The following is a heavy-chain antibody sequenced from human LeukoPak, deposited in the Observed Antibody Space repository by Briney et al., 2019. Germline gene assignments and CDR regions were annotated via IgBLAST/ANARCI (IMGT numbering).Heavy chain of an antibody. V-gene: IGHV1-69*04. CDR2: IIPIFGIA. D-gene: IGHD2-2*01. CDR3: ARESCSSTSCYLGWFDP. J-gene: IGHJ5*02. Sequence: ASVKVSCKASGGTFSSYAISWVRQAPGQGFEWMGRIIPIFGIANYAQKFQGRVTITADKSTSTAYMELSSLRSEDTAVYYCARESCSSTSCYLGWFDPWGQGTLVTVSS. CDR1: GGTFSSYA.